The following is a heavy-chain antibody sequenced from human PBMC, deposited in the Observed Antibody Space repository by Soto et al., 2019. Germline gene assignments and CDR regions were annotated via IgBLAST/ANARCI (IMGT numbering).Heavy chain of an antibody. Sequence: QVQLQQWGAGLLKPSETLSLTCTVNGGSLTGYYWSWIRQPPGKGLEWIGEVKDGGSTNYSPSLRGRVSISADTSKNHLPLSLTSVSAADTAVYFCARGQEGIVATHWDQGALVTVSS. CDR2: VKDGGST. J-gene: IGHJ4*02. CDR1: GGSLTGYY. V-gene: IGHV4-34*01. CDR3: ARGQEGIVATH. D-gene: IGHD5-12*01.